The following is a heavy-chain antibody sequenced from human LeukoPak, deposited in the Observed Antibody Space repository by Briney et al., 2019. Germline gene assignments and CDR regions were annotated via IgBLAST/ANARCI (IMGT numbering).Heavy chain of an antibody. CDR3: ASRLYCSNTRCRNFPFAY. D-gene: IGHD2-2*01. CDR1: GGTFSSYA. J-gene: IGHJ4*02. V-gene: IGHV1-69*01. Sequence: ASVKVSCKASGGTFSSYAINWVRQAPGQGLEWMGGIIPIFGTASYAQKFQDRVTITADESTSTAYMELSSLRSEDTAIYYCASRLYCSNTRCRNFPFAYWGQGTLVTVSS. CDR2: IIPIFGTA.